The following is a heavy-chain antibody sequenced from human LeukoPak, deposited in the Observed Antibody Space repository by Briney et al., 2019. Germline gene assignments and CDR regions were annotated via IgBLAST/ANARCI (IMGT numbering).Heavy chain of an antibody. D-gene: IGHD2-15*01. Sequence: GGSLRLSCAASGFIFDDYAMHWVRQAPGKGLEWVSLISGDGGSTYYADAVKGRFTISRDNSKNSLYLQMNSPRTEDTALYYCAKAKERYCSGGSCVKTAAFDIWGQGTMVTVSS. V-gene: IGHV3-43*02. CDR1: GFIFDDYA. CDR3: AKAKERYCSGGSCVKTAAFDI. CDR2: ISGDGGST. J-gene: IGHJ3*02.